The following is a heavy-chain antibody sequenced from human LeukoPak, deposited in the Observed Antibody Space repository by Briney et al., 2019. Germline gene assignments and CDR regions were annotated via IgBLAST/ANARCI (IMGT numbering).Heavy chain of an antibody. CDR1: GYTFTGYY. V-gene: IGHV1-69*13. CDR3: ARDHHDYGDYGGDY. J-gene: IGHJ4*02. Sequence: GASVKVSCKASGYTFTGYYMHWVRQAPGQGLEWMGGIIPIFGTANYAQKFQGRVTITADESTSTAYMELSSLRSEDTAVYYCARDHHDYGDYGGDYWGQGTLVTVSS. D-gene: IGHD4-17*01. CDR2: IIPIFGTA.